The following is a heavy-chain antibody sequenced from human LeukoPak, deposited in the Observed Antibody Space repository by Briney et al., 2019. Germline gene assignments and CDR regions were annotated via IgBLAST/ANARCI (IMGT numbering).Heavy chain of an antibody. CDR1: GYTFTGYY. D-gene: IGHD6-13*01. J-gene: IGHJ6*02. CDR2: INPNSGGT. V-gene: IGHV1-2*06. CDR3: ARSGAAASYGMDV. Sequence: ASVKVSCKASGYTFTGYYMQWVRQAPGQGLEWMGRINPNSGGTNYAQKFQGRVTMTRDTSISTAYMELSRLRSDDTAVYYCARSGAAASYGMDVWGQGTTVTVSS.